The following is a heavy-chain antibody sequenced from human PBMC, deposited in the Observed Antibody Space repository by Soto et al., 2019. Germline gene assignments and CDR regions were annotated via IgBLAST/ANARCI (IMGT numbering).Heavy chain of an antibody. Sequence: SSVQVSCKASGYTFSNYGIIWVRQAPGQGLEWMGWISAYNGNTNYTQKLQGRVTMTTDTSTNTAYMELTSLRSDDTAVYYCARVGGRPYHYGISGYYLAAFGIWGQGKMVT. CDR3: ARVGGRPYHYGISGYYLAAFGI. J-gene: IGHJ3*02. D-gene: IGHD3-22*01. V-gene: IGHV1-18*01. CDR1: GYTFSNYG. CDR2: ISAYNGNT.